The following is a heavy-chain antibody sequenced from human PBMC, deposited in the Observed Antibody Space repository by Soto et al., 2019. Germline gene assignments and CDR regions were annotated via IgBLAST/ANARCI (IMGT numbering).Heavy chain of an antibody. CDR3: ARVGSQMIVAATDDFDY. V-gene: IGHV1-46*04. D-gene: IGHD6-19*01. CDR2: INPSGDST. CDR1: GYTFSSYY. Sequence: QVQLVQSGAEVKKPGASVKVSCKASGYTFSSYYMHWVRQAPGQWLEWMGVINPSGDSTNYAPKLQGRVTMIRETSTSTVYVEVTSLRSEDTAVYYCARVGSQMIVAATDDFDYWGQGTLVTVSS. J-gene: IGHJ4*02.